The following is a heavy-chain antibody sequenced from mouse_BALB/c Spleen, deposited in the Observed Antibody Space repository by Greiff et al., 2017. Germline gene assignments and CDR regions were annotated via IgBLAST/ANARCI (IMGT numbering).Heavy chain of an antibody. CDR1: GFNIKDYY. CDR3: NAGITTAPSAMDY. V-gene: IGHV14-4*02. Sequence: VQLQQSGAELVRSGASVKLSCTASGFNIKDYYMHWVKQRPEQGLEWIGWIDPENGDTEYAPKFQGKATMTADTSSNTAYLQLSSLTSEDTAVYYCNAGITTAPSAMDYWGQGTSVTVSS. J-gene: IGHJ4*01. CDR2: IDPENGDT. D-gene: IGHD1-2*01.